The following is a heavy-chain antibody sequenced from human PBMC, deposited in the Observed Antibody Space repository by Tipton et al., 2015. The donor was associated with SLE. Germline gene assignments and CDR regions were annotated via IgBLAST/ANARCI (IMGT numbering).Heavy chain of an antibody. CDR2: IIPIFGTA. J-gene: IGHJ4*02. D-gene: IGHD1-26*01. CDR3: ARDGAMGATAFDY. CDR1: GGTFSSYA. V-gene: IGHV1-69*05. Sequence: QLVQSGAEVKKPGSSVKVSCKASGGTFSSYAISWVRQAPGQGLEWMGGIIPIFGTANYAQKFQGRVTITTDESTSTAYMELRSLRSDDTAVYYCARDGAMGATAFDYWGQGTLVTVSS.